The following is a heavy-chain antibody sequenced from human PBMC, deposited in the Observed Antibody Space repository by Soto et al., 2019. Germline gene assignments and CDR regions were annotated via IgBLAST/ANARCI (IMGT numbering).Heavy chain of an antibody. CDR3: AWGGHYYESSGYPRGGAFDI. CDR2: IYYSGST. Sequence: PSETLSLTCTVSGGSISSYYWSWIRQPPGKGLEWIGYIYYSGSTNYNPSLKSRVTISVDTSKNQFSLKLSSVTAADTAVYYCAWGGHYYESSGYPRGGAFDIWGQGTMVTV. V-gene: IGHV4-59*12. J-gene: IGHJ3*02. CDR1: GGSISSYY. D-gene: IGHD3-22*01.